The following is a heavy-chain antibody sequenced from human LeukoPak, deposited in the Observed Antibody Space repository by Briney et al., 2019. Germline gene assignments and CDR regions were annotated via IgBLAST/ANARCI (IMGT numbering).Heavy chain of an antibody. CDR1: GNSISSGYY. V-gene: IGHV4-38-2*02. Sequence: SETLSLTCTVSGNSISSGYYWGWIRQPPGKGLEWIGIIYHTGTTYYNSSLKSRVTISVDTSKNQFSLKLNFVTAADTAVYYCARKGRGPYGSVNRYFDYWGQGTLVTVSS. CDR2: IYHTGTT. D-gene: IGHD3-10*01. CDR3: ARKGRGPYGSVNRYFDY. J-gene: IGHJ4*02.